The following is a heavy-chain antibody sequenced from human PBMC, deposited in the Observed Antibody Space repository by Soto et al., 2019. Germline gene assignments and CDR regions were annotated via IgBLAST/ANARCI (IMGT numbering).Heavy chain of an antibody. Sequence: QVQLVESGGGVVQPGRSLRLSCAASGFTFSNYGMHWVRQAPGKGLEWVAVISYDGSNKYYADSVKGRFSISRDNSKNTLYLKMNSLRAEDTAVYYCAKGDWFDPWGQGILVTVSS. CDR1: GFTFSNYG. J-gene: IGHJ5*02. CDR2: ISYDGSNK. V-gene: IGHV3-30*18. CDR3: AKGDWFDP.